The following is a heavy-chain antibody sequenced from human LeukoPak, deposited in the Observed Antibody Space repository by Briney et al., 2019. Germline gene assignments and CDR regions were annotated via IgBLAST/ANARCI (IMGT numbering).Heavy chain of an antibody. J-gene: IGHJ4*02. Sequence: GGSLRLSCAASGFTYSNYWMSWVRQAPGKGLEWVANIKQDGSEIYYVDSVKGRFTISRDNAKNSLYLQMNSLRAQDTAVYYCARGSSSYRGYSGYDSNYWGQGTLVTVSS. V-gene: IGHV3-7*03. D-gene: IGHD5-12*01. CDR1: GFTYSNYW. CDR3: ARGSSSYRGYSGYDSNY. CDR2: IKQDGSEI.